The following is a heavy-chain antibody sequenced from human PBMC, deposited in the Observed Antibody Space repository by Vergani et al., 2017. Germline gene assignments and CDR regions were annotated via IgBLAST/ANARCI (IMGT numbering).Heavy chain of an antibody. CDR3: ARVVRQWLTPTIHY. Sequence: QVQLQQWGAGLLKPSETLSLTCAVSGGSFSGYYWSWIRQPPGKGLEWIGEINHSGSTNYNPSLKSRVTISVDTSKNQFSLNLISVTAADTAVYYCARVVRQWLTPTIHYWERGTLVTVSS. D-gene: IGHD6-19*01. CDR2: INHSGST. J-gene: IGHJ4*02. V-gene: IGHV4-34*01. CDR1: GGSFSGYY.